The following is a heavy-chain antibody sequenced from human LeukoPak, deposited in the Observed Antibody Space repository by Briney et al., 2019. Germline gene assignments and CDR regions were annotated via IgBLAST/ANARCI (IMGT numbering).Heavy chain of an antibody. J-gene: IGHJ4*02. Sequence: GGSLRLACAASGFTVSNNYMSWVRQAPGKGLEWVSVIYSGGYTYYADSVKGRFTISRDNSKNTLYLQMNSLRAEDTAVYYCARDIPYGDYGSKYDYWGQGTLVTVSS. CDR1: GFTVSNNY. D-gene: IGHD4-17*01. V-gene: IGHV3-66*01. CDR2: IYSGGYT. CDR3: ARDIPYGDYGSKYDY.